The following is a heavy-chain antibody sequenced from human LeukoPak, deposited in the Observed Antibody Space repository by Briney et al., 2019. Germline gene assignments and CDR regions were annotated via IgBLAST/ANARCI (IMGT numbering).Heavy chain of an antibody. CDR3: SLSSYPNAYYFDY. J-gene: IGHJ4*02. Sequence: GGSLRLSCTASGFTFGDYAMSWFRQAPGKGLEWVGFIRSKGYGGTTEYAASVKGRFTISRDDSKSIAYLQMNSLKTEDTAVYYCSLSSYPNAYYFDYWGQGTLVTVSS. CDR2: IRSKGYGGTT. CDR1: GFTFGDYA. D-gene: IGHD5-12*01. V-gene: IGHV3-49*03.